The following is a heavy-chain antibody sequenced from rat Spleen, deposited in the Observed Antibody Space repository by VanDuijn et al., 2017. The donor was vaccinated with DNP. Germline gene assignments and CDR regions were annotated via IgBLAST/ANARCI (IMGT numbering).Heavy chain of an antibody. CDR3: ARLLAGRSYYFDY. D-gene: IGHD1-4*01. J-gene: IGHJ2*01. CDR2: ITNEGSST. CDR1: GFTFSDYS. V-gene: IGHV5-22*01. Sequence: EVQLVESGGGLVQPGRSLRLSCAASGFTFSDYSMAWVRQAPKKGLEWVASITNEGSSTYFGDSVKGRFTIARDKAKSTLYLQMNSLRSEDTATYYCARLLAGRSYYFDYWGQGVMVTVSS.